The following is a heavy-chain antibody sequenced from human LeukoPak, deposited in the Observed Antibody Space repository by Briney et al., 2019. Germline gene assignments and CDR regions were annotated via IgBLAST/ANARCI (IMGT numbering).Heavy chain of an antibody. Sequence: GRSLRLSCAASGFTLDDYAMHWVRQAPGKGLEWVSGISWNSGSIGYADSVKGRFTISRDNAKNSLYLQMNSLRAEDMALYYCATSAAGFFDYWGQGTLVTVSS. CDR3: ATSAAGFFDY. CDR2: ISWNSGSI. CDR1: GFTLDDYA. V-gene: IGHV3-9*03. D-gene: IGHD6-13*01. J-gene: IGHJ4*02.